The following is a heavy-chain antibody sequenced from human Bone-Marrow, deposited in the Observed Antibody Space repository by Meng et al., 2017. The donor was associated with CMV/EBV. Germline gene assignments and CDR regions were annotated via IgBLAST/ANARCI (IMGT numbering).Heavy chain of an antibody. CDR3: ARLEVVVVPAAIRNYYYYGLDV. D-gene: IGHD2-2*02. CDR2: ISSSSSYI. Sequence: LSLTCAASRFTFSRYTMNWVRQAPGKGLEWVSSISSSSSYIYYADSVKGRFTISRDNAKNSLYLQMNSLRAEDTAVYYCARLEVVVVPAAIRNYYYYGLDVWVKGPRSPSPQ. J-gene: IGHJ6*01. V-gene: IGHV3-21*01. CDR1: RFTFSRYT.